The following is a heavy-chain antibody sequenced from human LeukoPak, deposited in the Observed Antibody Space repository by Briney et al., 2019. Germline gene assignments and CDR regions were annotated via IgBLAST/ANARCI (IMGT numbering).Heavy chain of an antibody. Sequence: GGSLRLSCAASGFTVSRYGMHWVRQAPGKGLEWEAVISYDGSNKYYADSVKGRFTISRDNSKNTLYLQMNSLRAEDTAVYCCAKPRVRGVIITGYFDYWSQGTLVTVSS. V-gene: IGHV3-30*18. CDR1: GFTVSRYG. D-gene: IGHD3-10*01. CDR2: ISYDGSNK. J-gene: IGHJ4*02. CDR3: AKPRVRGVIITGYFDY.